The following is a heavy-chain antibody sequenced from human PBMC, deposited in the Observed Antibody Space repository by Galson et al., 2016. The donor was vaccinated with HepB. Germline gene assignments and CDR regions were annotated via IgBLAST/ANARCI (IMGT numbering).Heavy chain of an antibody. J-gene: IGHJ6*02. Sequence: SVKVSCKALGYTFATYYVHWLRQAPGQGLEWMGIINPEGGSRTYAQRFQGRVTMTSDSSTSTLYMELRSLRSEDTAVYYCAANPPGRLVGYRYYGMDVWGQGTLVTVSS. CDR3: AANPPGRLVGYRYYGMDV. V-gene: IGHV1-46*01. D-gene: IGHD3-9*01. CDR1: GYTFATYY. CDR2: INPEGGSR.